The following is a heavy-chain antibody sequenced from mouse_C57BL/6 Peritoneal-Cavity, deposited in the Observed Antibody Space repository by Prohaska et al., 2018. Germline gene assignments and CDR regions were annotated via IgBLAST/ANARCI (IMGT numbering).Heavy chain of an antibody. J-gene: IGHJ1*03. Sequence: EVKLVESEGGLVQPGSSMKLSCTASGFTFSDYYMAWVRQVPEKGLEWVANINYDGSSTYYLDSLKSRFIISRDNAKNILYLQMSSLKSEDTATYYCARAITTGWYFDVWGTGTTVTVSS. V-gene: IGHV5-16*01. D-gene: IGHD1-1*01. CDR2: INYDGSST. CDR1: GFTFSDYY. CDR3: ARAITTGWYFDV.